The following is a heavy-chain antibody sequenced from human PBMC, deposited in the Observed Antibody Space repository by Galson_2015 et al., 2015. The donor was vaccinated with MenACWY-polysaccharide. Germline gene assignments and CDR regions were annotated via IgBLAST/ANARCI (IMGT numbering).Heavy chain of an antibody. Sequence: SLRLSCAASGFTFSSYTMSWVRQAPGKGLEWVSAISGSGGSTYYADSVKGRLTISRDKSKNTLYLQMNSLRAEDTAVYYCAKDDGEREYYYDSSGYYYFDYWGQGTLVTVSS. V-gene: IGHV3-23*01. D-gene: IGHD3-22*01. CDR2: ISGSGGST. CDR1: GFTFSSYT. CDR3: AKDDGEREYYYDSSGYYYFDY. J-gene: IGHJ4*02.